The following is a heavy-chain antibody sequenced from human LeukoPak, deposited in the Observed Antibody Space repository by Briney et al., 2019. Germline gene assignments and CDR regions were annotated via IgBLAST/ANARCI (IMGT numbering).Heavy chain of an antibody. CDR1: GFTFSSYA. D-gene: IGHD1-1*01. Sequence: PGGSLRLSCAASGFTFSSYAMHWVRQAPGKGLEWVAVISSDGSDKYYADSVKGRSTISRDTSKNTLSLQMTSLRTEDTAMYYCVKDRGDGNYNPFDSWGQGTLVSVSS. J-gene: IGHJ4*02. CDR2: ISSDGSDK. V-gene: IGHV3-30*18. CDR3: VKDRGDGNYNPFDS.